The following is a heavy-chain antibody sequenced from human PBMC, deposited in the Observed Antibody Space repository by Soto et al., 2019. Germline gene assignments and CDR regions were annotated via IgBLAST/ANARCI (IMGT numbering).Heavy chain of an antibody. CDR2: ISAHSGYT. D-gene: IGHD1-1*01. CDR3: ARGRYGDY. Sequence: QVHLVQSGAEVKKPGASVKVSCKGSGYAFTTYGITWVRQAPGQGLEWMGWISAHSGYTNYAQKLQGRVTVTRDTSTSTAYMELRSLRSDDTAVYYCARGRYGDYWGQGALVTVSS. CDR1: GYAFTTYG. J-gene: IGHJ4*02. V-gene: IGHV1-18*01.